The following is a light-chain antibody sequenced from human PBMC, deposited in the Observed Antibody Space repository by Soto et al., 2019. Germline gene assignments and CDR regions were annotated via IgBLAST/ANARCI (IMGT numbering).Light chain of an antibody. CDR3: QQYYPPPFT. Sequence: DIVMTQSPDSLAVSLGERATINCKSSQGVLYSSNNRNYLAWYQQKPGQPPKLLIYWASTRESGVPDRFSGSGSGTDFTLTISSLQAEDVGVYYCQQYYPPPFTFGPGTKVDIK. J-gene: IGKJ3*01. CDR2: WAS. V-gene: IGKV4-1*01. CDR1: QGVLYSSNNRNY.